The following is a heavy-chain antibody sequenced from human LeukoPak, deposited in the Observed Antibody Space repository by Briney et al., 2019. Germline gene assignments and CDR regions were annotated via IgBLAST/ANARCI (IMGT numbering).Heavy chain of an antibody. CDR1: GGSFSGYY. Sequence: SSQTLSLTCAVYGGSFSGYYWSWIRQPPGKGLEWIGEINHSGSTNYNPSLKSRVTISVDTSKNQFSLKLSSVTAADTAVYYCARLHRSGYGDYWGQGTLVTVSS. CDR2: INHSGST. J-gene: IGHJ4*02. CDR3: ARLHRSGYGDY. D-gene: IGHD6-25*01. V-gene: IGHV4-34*01.